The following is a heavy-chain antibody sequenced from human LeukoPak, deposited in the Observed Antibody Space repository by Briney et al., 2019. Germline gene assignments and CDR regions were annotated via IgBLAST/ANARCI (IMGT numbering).Heavy chain of an antibody. J-gene: IGHJ4*02. CDR1: GASVTSSNYF. D-gene: IGHD3-3*01. CDR2: FLYGGNT. V-gene: IGHV4-39*01. Sequence: PSETLSLTCTVAGASVTSSNYFWAWIRQPPGKGLEWIGSFLYGGNTNYNPSLKSRSTISVDTSKKAFSLNLSSVTAADTAPYYCARQRFWISYPFDFWGPGILVTVSS. CDR3: ARQRFWISYPFDF.